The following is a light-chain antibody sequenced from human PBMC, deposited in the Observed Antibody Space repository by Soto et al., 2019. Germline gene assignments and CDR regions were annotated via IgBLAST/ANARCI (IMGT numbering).Light chain of an antibody. Sequence: CPEESGTRYWSTSQSISSRYLAWYQQKPGQAPRLLIYGASSRATGIPDRFSGSGSGTDFTLTISRLEPADFSTYYCQQSYSSPPACGQGTKVDIK. CDR1: QSISSRY. V-gene: IGKV3-20*01. CDR3: QQSYSSPPA. J-gene: IGKJ1*01. CDR2: GAS.